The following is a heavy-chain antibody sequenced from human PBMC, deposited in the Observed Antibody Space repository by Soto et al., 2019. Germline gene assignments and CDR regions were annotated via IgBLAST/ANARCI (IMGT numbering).Heavy chain of an antibody. CDR1: GGSISGYY. V-gene: IGHV4-59*08. J-gene: IGHJ1*01. CDR2: IHYSGST. CDR3: ARHSWLQLLPQE. Sequence: QVQLQESGPGLVKPSETLSLTCTVSGGSISGYYWSWIRQPPGKGLEWIGYIHYSGSTNYNPSLKSRVTISADTSKNQFSLKLSSVTAADTAVYYCARHSWLQLLPQEWGQGTLVTVSS. D-gene: IGHD5-12*01.